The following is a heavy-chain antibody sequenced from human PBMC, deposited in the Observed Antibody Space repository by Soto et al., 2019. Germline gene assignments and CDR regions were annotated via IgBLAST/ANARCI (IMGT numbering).Heavy chain of an antibody. CDR1: GFTFSSYG. CDR3: ARTGYDSSGYYYVMDAFDI. V-gene: IGHV3-33*01. Sequence: QPGGSLRLSCAASGFTFSSYGMHWVRQAPGKGLEWVAVIWYDGSNKYYADSVKGRFTISRDNSKNTLYLQMNSLRAEDTAVYYCARTGYDSSGYYYVMDAFDIWGQGTMVTVSS. J-gene: IGHJ3*02. D-gene: IGHD3-22*01. CDR2: IWYDGSNK.